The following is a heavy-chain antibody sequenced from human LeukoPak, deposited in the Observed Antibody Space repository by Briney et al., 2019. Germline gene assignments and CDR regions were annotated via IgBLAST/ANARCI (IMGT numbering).Heavy chain of an antibody. V-gene: IGHV1-18*01. J-gene: IGHJ5*02. Sequence: GASVKVSCKASGYTFTSYGISWVRQAPGQGLEWMGWISAYNGNTNYAQKLQGRVTMTTDTSTSTAYMELRSLRSDDTAVYYCARVTTMVRGDPYLFDPWGQGTLVTVSS. CDR1: GYTFTSYG. CDR2: ISAYNGNT. D-gene: IGHD3-10*01. CDR3: ARVTTMVRGDPYLFDP.